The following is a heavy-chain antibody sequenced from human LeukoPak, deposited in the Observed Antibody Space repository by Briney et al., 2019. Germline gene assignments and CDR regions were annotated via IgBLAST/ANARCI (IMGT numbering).Heavy chain of an antibody. Sequence: GGSLRLSCAASGFTVSSNCMSWVRQAPGKGLEWVSVIYSGGSTYYADSVKGRFTISRDNSKNTLYLQVNSLRAEDTAVYYCARELWFGESIGFDYWGQGTLVTVSS. V-gene: IGHV3-53*01. J-gene: IGHJ4*02. CDR3: ARELWFGESIGFDY. CDR2: IYSGGST. D-gene: IGHD3-10*01. CDR1: GFTVSSNC.